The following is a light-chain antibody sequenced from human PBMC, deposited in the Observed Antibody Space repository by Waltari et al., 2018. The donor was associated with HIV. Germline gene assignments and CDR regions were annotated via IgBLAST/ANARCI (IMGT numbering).Light chain of an antibody. Sequence: LTQPPAASGSPGQSVTISCTGTSNDIGPYNYVSWYQQHPDKAPRLLIYEVNKRPSGVPGRFSGSKSGNTASLTVSGLQAEDEADYYCSSYAGSGNLLLFGGGTKVTVL. CDR2: EVN. V-gene: IGLV2-8*01. CDR3: SSYAGSGNLLL. CDR1: SNDIGPYNY. J-gene: IGLJ6*01.